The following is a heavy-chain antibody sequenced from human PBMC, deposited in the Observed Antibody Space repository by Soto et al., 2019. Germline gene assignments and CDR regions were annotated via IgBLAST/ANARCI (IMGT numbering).Heavy chain of an antibody. V-gene: IGHV3-48*01. J-gene: IGHJ6*03. Sequence: EVQLVESGGGLVQPGGSLRLSCAASGFTFSSYSMNWVRQAPGKGLEWVSYISSSSSTIYYADSVKGRFTISRDNAKNSLYLQMNSLRAEDTAVYYCARAGRYYDFWSRYSPDDYYYMDVWGKGTTVTVSS. CDR1: GFTFSSYS. D-gene: IGHD3-3*01. CDR2: ISSSSSTI. CDR3: ARAGRYYDFWSRYSPDDYYYMDV.